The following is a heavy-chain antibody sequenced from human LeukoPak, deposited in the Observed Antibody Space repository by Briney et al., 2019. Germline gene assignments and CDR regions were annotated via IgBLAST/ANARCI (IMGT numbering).Heavy chain of an antibody. V-gene: IGHV3-23*01. CDR2: ISISGGTT. J-gene: IGHJ4*02. D-gene: IGHD6-13*01. CDR3: ATDLGSSRPNF. CDR1: GFTFSSYA. Sequence: GGSLRLSCAASGFTFSSYAMSWVRQAPGKGLEWVSAISISGGTTYYADSVKGRFTISRDNAKNSLYLQMNSLTAEDTAVYYCATDLGSSRPNFWGQGILVTVSS.